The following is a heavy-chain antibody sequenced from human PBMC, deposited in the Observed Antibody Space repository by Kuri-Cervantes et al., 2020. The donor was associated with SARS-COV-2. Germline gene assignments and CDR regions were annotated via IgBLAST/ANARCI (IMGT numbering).Heavy chain of an antibody. CDR3: ARSVWGSYRPLNWFDP. CDR2: ISAYNGNT. D-gene: IGHD3-16*02. J-gene: IGHJ5*02. V-gene: IGHV1-18*04. Sequence: ASVKVSCKASGYTFTSYGISWVRQAPGQGLEWMGWISAYNGNTNYAQKLQGRVTMTTDTSTSTAYMELRSLRSDDTAVYCCARSVWGSYRPLNWFDPWGQGTLVTVSS. CDR1: GYTFTSYG.